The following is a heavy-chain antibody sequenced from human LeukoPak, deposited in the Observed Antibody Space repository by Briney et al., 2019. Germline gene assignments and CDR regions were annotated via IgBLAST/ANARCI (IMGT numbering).Heavy chain of an antibody. Sequence: TGGSLRLSCTASGFTFGDYGMSWFRQAPGKGLEWVGFIRSKTYGGTIEYAASVEGRFTISRDDSKSIAYLQMNSLKTEDTAVYYCSRTFYGSGSYYAYWGQGTLVTVSS. CDR2: IRSKTYGGTI. J-gene: IGHJ4*02. V-gene: IGHV3-49*03. CDR1: GFTFGDYG. D-gene: IGHD3-10*01. CDR3: SRTFYGSGSYYAY.